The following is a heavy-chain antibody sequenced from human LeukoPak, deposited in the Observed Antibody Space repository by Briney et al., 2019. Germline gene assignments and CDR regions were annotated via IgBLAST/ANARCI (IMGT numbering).Heavy chain of an antibody. D-gene: IGHD5-12*01. CDR2: IYSGGST. CDR1: GFTVINNY. J-gene: IGHJ3*02. Sequence: GGSLRLSCAASGFTVINNYMTWVGQAPGKGLEWVSLIYSGGSTSYADSVKGRFTISRDNSKNTLYLQMNTLRAEDTAVYYCARVRYSGYNGAFDIWGQGTMATVSS. CDR3: ARVRYSGYNGAFDI. V-gene: IGHV3-53*01.